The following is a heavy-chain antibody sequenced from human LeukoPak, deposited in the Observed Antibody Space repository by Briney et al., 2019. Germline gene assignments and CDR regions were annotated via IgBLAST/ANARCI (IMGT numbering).Heavy chain of an antibody. Sequence: SETLSLTCTVSGGSISSYYWSWIRQPPGKGLEWIGYIYYSGSTYYNPCLKSRVTISVDTSKNQFSLKLSSVTAADTAVYYCARHGAGSSWSFDYWGQGTLVTVSS. D-gene: IGHD6-13*01. J-gene: IGHJ4*02. CDR2: IYYSGST. V-gene: IGHV4-59*08. CDR1: GGSISSYY. CDR3: ARHGAGSSWSFDY.